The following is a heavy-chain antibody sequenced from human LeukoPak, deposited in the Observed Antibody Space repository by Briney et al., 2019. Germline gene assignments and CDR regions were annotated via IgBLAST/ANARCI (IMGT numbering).Heavy chain of an antibody. Sequence: SETLSLTCTVSGGSISSYYWSWIRQPPGKGLEWIGYIYYSGSTNNNPSLKSRVTISVDPSKNQFSLKLSSVTAADTAVYYCARAVYCGGDCYSGAFDIWGQGTMVTVSS. CDR1: GGSISSYY. D-gene: IGHD2-21*02. V-gene: IGHV4-59*01. J-gene: IGHJ3*02. CDR2: IYYSGST. CDR3: ARAVYCGGDCYSGAFDI.